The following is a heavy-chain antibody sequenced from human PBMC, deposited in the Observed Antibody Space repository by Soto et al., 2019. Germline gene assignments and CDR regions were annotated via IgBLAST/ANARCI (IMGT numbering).Heavy chain of an antibody. CDR2: IYYSGST. D-gene: IGHD3-9*01. Sequence: LSLTCTVSGGSISSGDYYWSWIRQPPGKGLEWIGYIYYSGSTYYNPSLKSRVTISVDTSKNQFSLKLSSVTAADTAVYYCARVVNDILTGPFPVDYYYGMDVWGQGTTVTVSS. CDR1: GGSISSGDYY. J-gene: IGHJ6*02. CDR3: ARVVNDILTGPFPVDYYYGMDV. V-gene: IGHV4-30-4*01.